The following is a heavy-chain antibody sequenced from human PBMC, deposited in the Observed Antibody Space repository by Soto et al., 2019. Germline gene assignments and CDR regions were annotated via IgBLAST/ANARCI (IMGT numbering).Heavy chain of an antibody. CDR1: GYTFTSYF. CDR2: MRPSGGSA. V-gene: IGHV1-46*01. J-gene: IGHJ6*02. Sequence: QVQVVQSGAEVKKPGASVKVSCKSSGYTFTSYFMHWVRQAPGQGLEWMGIMRPSGGSATYAQKFQGRVTMTRDTSTNTDYMDLSSLTSGDTAVYYCARGRGGSYGMDVWGQGTTVTVSS. CDR3: ARGRGGSYGMDV. D-gene: IGHD1-26*01.